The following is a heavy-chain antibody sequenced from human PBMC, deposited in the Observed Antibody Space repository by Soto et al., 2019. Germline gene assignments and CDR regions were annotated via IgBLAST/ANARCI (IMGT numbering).Heavy chain of an antibody. CDR1: GFTFSSYT. CDR3: ARDKGRSPLDY. CDR2: FGGSTGST. J-gene: IGHJ4*02. V-gene: IGHV3-23*01. D-gene: IGHD2-15*01. Sequence: GGSLRLSCAASGFTFSSYTLNWVRQAPGKGLEWVSTFGGSTGSTFYADSVKGRFTISRDDSKNSLYLQMNSLRAEDTAVYYCARDKGRSPLDYWGQGTLVTVSS.